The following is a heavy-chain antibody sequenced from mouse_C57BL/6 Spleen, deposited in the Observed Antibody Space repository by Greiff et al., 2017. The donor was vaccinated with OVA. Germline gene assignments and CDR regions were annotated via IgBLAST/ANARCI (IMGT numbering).Heavy chain of an antibody. V-gene: IGHV1-80*01. J-gene: IGHJ2*01. D-gene: IGHD1-1*01. CDR2: LYPGDGDT. CDR1: GYAFSSYW. CDR3: ARNYGSSYDY. Sequence: VQLQPSGAELVKPGASVTISCKASGYAFSSYWMNWVKQRPGKGLEWIGQLYPGDGDTNYNGKFKGKATLTADKSSSTAYMQLSSLTSEDSAVYFCARNYGSSYDYWGQGTTLTVSS.